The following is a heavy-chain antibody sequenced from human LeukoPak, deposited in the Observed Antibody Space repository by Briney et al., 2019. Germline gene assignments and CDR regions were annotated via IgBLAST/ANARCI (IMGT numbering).Heavy chain of an antibody. V-gene: IGHV4-39*07. CDR1: GGSISSSSYY. CDR3: ARDLGSYYEYWFDP. D-gene: IGHD1-26*01. J-gene: IGHJ5*02. Sequence: PSETLSLTCTVSGGSISSSSYYWGWIRQPPGKGLEWIGSIYYSGSTYYNPSLKSRVTISVDTSKNQFSLKLSSVTAADTAVYYCARDLGSYYEYWFDPWGQGTLVTVSS. CDR2: IYYSGST.